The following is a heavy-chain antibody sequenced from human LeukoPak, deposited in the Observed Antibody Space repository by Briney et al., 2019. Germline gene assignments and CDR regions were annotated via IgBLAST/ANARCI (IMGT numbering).Heavy chain of an antibody. D-gene: IGHD1-14*01. CDR1: GFTFSNYG. CDR2: IRYDGSNK. V-gene: IGHV3-30*02. Sequence: PGGSLRLSCGASGFTFSNYGMLWVRQAPGKGLEWVALIRYDGSNKLYADSVKGRFTISRDNSKNTLYLHINSLRAEDTAVYYCVKDNPLDYWGQGTLVIVSS. J-gene: IGHJ4*02. CDR3: VKDNPLDY.